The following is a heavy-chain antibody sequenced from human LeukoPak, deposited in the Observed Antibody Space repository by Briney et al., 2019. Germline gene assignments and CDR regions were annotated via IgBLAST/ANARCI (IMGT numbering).Heavy chain of an antibody. CDR1: GFTFSSYW. D-gene: IGHD3-22*01. CDR2: IKQDGSEK. Sequence: GGSLRLSCAASGFTFSSYWMSWVRQAPGNGLEWVANIKQDGSEKYYVDSVKGRFTISRDNAKNSLYLQMNSLRAEDTAVYYCARDRYDSSGYYYFDYWGQGTLVTVSS. J-gene: IGHJ4*02. CDR3: ARDRYDSSGYYYFDY. V-gene: IGHV3-7*01.